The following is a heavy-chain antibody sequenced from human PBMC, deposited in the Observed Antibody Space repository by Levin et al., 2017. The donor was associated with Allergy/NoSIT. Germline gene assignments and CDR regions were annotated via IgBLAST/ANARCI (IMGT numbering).Heavy chain of an antibody. Sequence: SQTLSLTCTVSTGSIIGYFWSWIRQSPWKGLEWLGCFSLSGNTNYNPSLKSRLTISVDTSRNRFFLNLNSVTAADTAVYYCARGPPPREQNALPPSPYGMDVWGQGATVTVSS. CDR1: TGSIIGYF. D-gene: IGHD1/OR15-1a*01. CDR2: FSLSGNT. V-gene: IGHV4-59*01. J-gene: IGHJ6*02. CDR3: ARGPPPREQNALPPSPYGMDV.